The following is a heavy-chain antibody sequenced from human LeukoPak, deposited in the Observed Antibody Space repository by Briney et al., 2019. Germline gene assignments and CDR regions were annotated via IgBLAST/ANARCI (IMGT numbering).Heavy chain of an antibody. V-gene: IGHV4-34*01. CDR1: GGSISSYY. CDR3: ARGTRYCSSTSCKNFDY. D-gene: IGHD2-2*01. CDR2: INHSGST. Sequence: SETLSLTCTVSGGSISSYYWSWIRQPPGKGLEWIGEINHSGSTNYNPSLKSRVTISVDTSKNQFSLKLSSVTAADTAVYYCARGTRYCSSTSCKNFDYWGQGTLVTVSS. J-gene: IGHJ4*02.